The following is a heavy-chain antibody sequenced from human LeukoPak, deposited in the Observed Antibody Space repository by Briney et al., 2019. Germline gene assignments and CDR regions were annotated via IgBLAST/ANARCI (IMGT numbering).Heavy chain of an antibody. Sequence: ASVKVSCKASGYTFTGYYMHWVRQAPGQGLEWMGRINPNSGGTNYAQKFQGRVTMTRDMSISTAYMELSRLRSDDTAVYYCARVSSVSGDYSRGNDYWGQGTLVTVSS. CDR1: GYTFTGYY. V-gene: IGHV1-2*06. CDR2: INPNSGGT. J-gene: IGHJ4*02. CDR3: ARVSSVSGDYSRGNDY. D-gene: IGHD4-17*01.